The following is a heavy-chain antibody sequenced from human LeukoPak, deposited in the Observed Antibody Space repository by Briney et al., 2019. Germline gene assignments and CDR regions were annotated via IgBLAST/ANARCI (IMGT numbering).Heavy chain of an antibody. J-gene: IGHJ6*02. V-gene: IGHV1-69*13. CDR3: ASPFHESASGYFYGMDV. CDR2: IIPIFGTA. CDR1: GGTFSSYA. D-gene: IGHD3-3*01. Sequence: SVKVSCKASGGTFSSYAISWVRQAPGQGLEWMGGIIPIFGTANYAQKFQGRVTITADESTSTAYMELSSLRSEDTAVYYCASPFHESASGYFYGMDVWGQETTVTVSS.